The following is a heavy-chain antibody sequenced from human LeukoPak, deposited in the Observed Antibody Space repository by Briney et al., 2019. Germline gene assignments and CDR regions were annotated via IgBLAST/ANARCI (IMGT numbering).Heavy chain of an antibody. J-gene: IGHJ4*02. CDR2: INIAGSVT. D-gene: IGHD4-23*01. CDR3: ARGGNAYDY. CDR1: GFNFSNYW. Sequence: GGSLRLSCAASGFNFSNYWMHWVRQAPGKGLEWVSRINIAGSVTTYADSVKGRFTISRDNAKKTLYLQMNSLRAEDTAVYYCARGGNAYDYWGQGTLVTVSS. V-gene: IGHV3-74*01.